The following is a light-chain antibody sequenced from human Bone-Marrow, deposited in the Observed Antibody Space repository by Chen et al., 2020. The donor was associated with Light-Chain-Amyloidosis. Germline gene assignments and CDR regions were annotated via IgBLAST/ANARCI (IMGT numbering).Light chain of an antibody. CDR1: QSVSSY. CDR3: QQRSNWPWT. J-gene: IGKJ1*01. CDR2: DAS. V-gene: IGKV3-11*01. Sequence: IVLTQSPATLSLSPGERATLSCRASQSVSSYLAWYQQKPGQAPRLLIYDASNRATGIPARFSGSGSGTDFTRTISSREPEDFAVYYCQQRSNWPWTFGQGTKVEIK.